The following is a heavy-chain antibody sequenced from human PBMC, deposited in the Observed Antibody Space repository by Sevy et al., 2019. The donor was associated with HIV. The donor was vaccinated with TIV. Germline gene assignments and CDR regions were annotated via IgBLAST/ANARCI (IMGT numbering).Heavy chain of an antibody. CDR2: ISGPGYST. D-gene: IGHD3-22*01. V-gene: IGHV3-23*01. Sequence: GVSLRLSCAASGFTFNTHAMNWVRQAPGKGLEWVSVISGPGYSTHYADSVKGRFTISRDNSKNTLYLQMNSLRADDTAVYYCAKALNPALESMIEVIFPTLKGFDVWGQGTMVTVSS. CDR1: GFTFNTHA. J-gene: IGHJ3*01. CDR3: AKALNPALESMIEVIFPTLKGFDV.